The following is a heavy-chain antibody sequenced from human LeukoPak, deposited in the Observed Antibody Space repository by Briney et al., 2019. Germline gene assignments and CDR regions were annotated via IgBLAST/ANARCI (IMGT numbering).Heavy chain of an antibody. CDR3: AGGAEGYYGSVTHFDY. CDR1: GFTFSSYR. CDR2: ISSSSSYI. V-gene: IGHV3-21*01. J-gene: IGHJ4*01. Sequence: GGSLILSCAASGFTFSSYRMNWVRQAPGKGLEWVSSISSSSSYIYYADSVKGRFTISRDNAKNSRYLQMNSLRAEDTAVYYCAGGAEGYYGSVTHFDYWG. D-gene: IGHD3-10*01.